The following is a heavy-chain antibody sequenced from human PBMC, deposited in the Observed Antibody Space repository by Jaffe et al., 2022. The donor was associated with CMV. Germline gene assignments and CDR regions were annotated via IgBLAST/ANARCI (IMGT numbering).Heavy chain of an antibody. Sequence: EVQLVESGGGLVQPGGSLRLSCAASGFTFSSYWMSWVRQAPGKGLEWVANIKQDGSEKYYVDSVKGRFTISRDNAKNSLYLQMNSLRAEDTAVYYCARDRYDSRSPLLFDYWGQGTLVTVSS. CDR3: ARDRYDSRSPLLFDY. J-gene: IGHJ4*02. V-gene: IGHV3-7*01. CDR1: GFTFSSYW. D-gene: IGHD3-22*01. CDR2: IKQDGSEK.